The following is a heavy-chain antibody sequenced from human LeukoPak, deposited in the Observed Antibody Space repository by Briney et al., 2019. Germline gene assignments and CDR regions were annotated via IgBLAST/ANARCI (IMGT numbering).Heavy chain of an antibody. Sequence: PSETLSLTCTVSGDSMSRNYWSWIRQSPGKGLEWIGYIYYRGGTNYNPSLKSRVTISVDTSKNQFSLKLSSVTAADTAVYYCARVPRDWNYVSGIYFDYWGQGTLVTVSS. CDR3: ARVPRDWNYVSGIYFDY. D-gene: IGHD1-7*01. V-gene: IGHV4-59*12. CDR2: IYYRGGT. CDR1: GDSMSRNY. J-gene: IGHJ4*02.